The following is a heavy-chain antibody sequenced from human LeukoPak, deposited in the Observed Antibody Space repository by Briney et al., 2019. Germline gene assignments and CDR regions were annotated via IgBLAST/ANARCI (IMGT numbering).Heavy chain of an antibody. J-gene: IGHJ4*02. D-gene: IGHD3-3*01. CDR1: GDSISIYY. CDR2: IYYNGNT. Sequence: ASETLSLTCTVSGDSISIYYWNWIQQPPGKGLEWIGYIYYNGNTNYNPSLKSRVTISVDTSKNQFSLKLTSVTAADTAVYYCARGFGGYYSFDYWGQGTLVTVSS. V-gene: IGHV4-59*01. CDR3: ARGFGGYYSFDY.